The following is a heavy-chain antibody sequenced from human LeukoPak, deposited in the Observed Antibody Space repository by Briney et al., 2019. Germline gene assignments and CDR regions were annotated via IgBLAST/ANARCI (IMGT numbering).Heavy chain of an antibody. V-gene: IGHV3-23*01. CDR3: AKIIVAAMPYYYGMDV. J-gene: IGHJ6*02. CDR2: ISGSGGST. D-gene: IGHD2-2*01. Sequence: LSCXASGFTFSSYAMSWVRQAPGKGLEWVSAISGSGGSTYYADSVKGRFTISRDNSKNTLYLQMNSLRAEDTAVYYCAKIIVAAMPYYYGMDVWGQGTTVTVSS. CDR1: GFTFSSYA.